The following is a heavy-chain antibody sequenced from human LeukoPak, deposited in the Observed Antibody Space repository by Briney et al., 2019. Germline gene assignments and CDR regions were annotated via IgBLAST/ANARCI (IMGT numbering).Heavy chain of an antibody. CDR3: ASGSSGYDP. D-gene: IGHD5-12*01. CDR1: GGSISNYY. CDR2: IYSSGTT. J-gene: IGHJ5*02. Sequence: PSETLSLTCTVSGGSISNYYWSWIRQPAGKGLEWIGRIYSSGTTIYNPSLKSRVTMSVDTSKNQFSLKLSSVTAADTAVYFCASGSSGYDPWGQGTLVIVST. V-gene: IGHV4-4*07.